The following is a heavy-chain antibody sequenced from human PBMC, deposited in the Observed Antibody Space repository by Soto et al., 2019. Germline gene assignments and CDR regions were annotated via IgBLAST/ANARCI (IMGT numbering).Heavy chain of an antibody. CDR1: GGSISSYY. CDR2: IYYTGST. V-gene: IGHV4-59*01. J-gene: IGHJ6*02. D-gene: IGHD2-15*01. Sequence: PSETLSLTCTVSGGSISSYYWSWIRQPPGKGLEWLGYIYYTGSTNYNSSLKSRVTISVDTSKNLFSLKLSSVTAADTAMYYCARGCSGGSCYYYYYAMDGWGQGTTVTVSS. CDR3: ARGCSGGSCYYYYYAMDG.